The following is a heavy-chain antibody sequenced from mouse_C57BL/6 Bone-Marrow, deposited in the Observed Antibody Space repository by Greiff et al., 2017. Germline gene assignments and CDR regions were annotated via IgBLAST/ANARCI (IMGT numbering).Heavy chain of an antibody. V-gene: IGHV1-59*01. D-gene: IGHD1-1*01. CDR1: GYTFTSYW. Sequence: QVQLQQPGAELVRPGTSVKLSCKASGYTFTSYWMHWVKQRPGQGLEWIGVIDPSDSYTNYNQKFKGKATFTVDTSSSTAYMQLNSLTSEDSAVYYCARLLLRWYFDVWGTGTTVTVSS. CDR3: ARLLLRWYFDV. J-gene: IGHJ1*03. CDR2: IDPSDSYT.